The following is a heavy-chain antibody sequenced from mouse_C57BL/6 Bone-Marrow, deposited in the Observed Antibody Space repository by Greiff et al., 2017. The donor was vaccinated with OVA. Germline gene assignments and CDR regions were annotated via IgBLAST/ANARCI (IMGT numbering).Heavy chain of an antibody. V-gene: IGHV5-12*01. CDR1: GFTFSDYY. CDR3: ARHYDYPYAMDY. Sequence: EVKLMESGGGLVQPGGSLKLSCAASGFTFSDYYMYWVRQTPEKRLEWVAYISNGGGSTYYPDTVKGRFTISRDNAKNTLYLQMSRLKSEDTAMYYCARHYDYPYAMDYWGQGTSVTVSS. J-gene: IGHJ4*01. CDR2: ISNGGGST. D-gene: IGHD2-4*01.